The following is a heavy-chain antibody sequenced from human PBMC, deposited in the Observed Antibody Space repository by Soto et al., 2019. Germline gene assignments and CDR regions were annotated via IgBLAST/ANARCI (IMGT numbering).Heavy chain of an antibody. D-gene: IGHD3-16*02. J-gene: IGHJ5*02. V-gene: IGHV1-3*01. Sequence: QVQLVQSGAEVKKPGASVKVSCKASGYTFTSYAMHWVRQAPGQRLEWMGWINAGNGNTKYSQKFQGRVTITRDTSASTGYMELSSLRSEDTAVYYCARGTYYDYIWGSYRRGNWFDPWGQGTLVTVSS. CDR1: GYTFTSYA. CDR2: INAGNGNT. CDR3: ARGTYYDYIWGSYRRGNWFDP.